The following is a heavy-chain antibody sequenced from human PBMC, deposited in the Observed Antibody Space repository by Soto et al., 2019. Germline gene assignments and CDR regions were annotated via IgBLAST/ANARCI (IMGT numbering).Heavy chain of an antibody. J-gene: IGHJ6*02. CDR1: GGSISSGGYY. CDR2: IYYSGST. Sequence: QVQLQESGPGLVKPSQTLSLTCTVSGGSISSGGYYWSWIRQHPGKGLEWIGYIYYSGSTYYNPSLKSRVTISVDTSKNQFSLKLSSVTAADTAVYYCARDNPGYSGYDSSGMDVWGQGTTVTVSS. CDR3: ARDNPGYSGYDSSGMDV. V-gene: IGHV4-31*03. D-gene: IGHD5-12*01.